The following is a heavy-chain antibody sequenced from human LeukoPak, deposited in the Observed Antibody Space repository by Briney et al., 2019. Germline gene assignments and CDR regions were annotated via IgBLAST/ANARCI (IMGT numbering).Heavy chain of an antibody. CDR2: ISSSSSTI. D-gene: IGHD1-26*01. Sequence: PWGSLRLSCAASGFTFSSYSMNWVRQAPGKGLEWVSYISSSSSTIYYADSVKGRFTISRDNAKNSLYLQMNSLRAEDTAVYYCARASDPIVGARGYFDYWGQGTLVTVSS. J-gene: IGHJ4*02. CDR1: GFTFSSYS. V-gene: IGHV3-48*04. CDR3: ARASDPIVGARGYFDY.